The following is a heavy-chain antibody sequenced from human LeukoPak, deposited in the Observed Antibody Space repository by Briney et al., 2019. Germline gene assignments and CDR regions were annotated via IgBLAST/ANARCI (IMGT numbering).Heavy chain of an antibody. CDR1: GFTFSSYA. CDR2: ISGSGGST. J-gene: IGHJ4*02. D-gene: IGHD5-18*01. V-gene: IGHV3-23*01. CDR3: PRDGAWRGYSYGDLFDY. Sequence: PGGSLRLSCAASGFTFSSYAMSWVRQAPGKGLEWVSAISGSGGSTYYADSVKGRFTISRDNSKNTLYLQMDSLRAEDTAVYYCPRDGAWRGYSYGDLFDYWGQGTLVTVSS.